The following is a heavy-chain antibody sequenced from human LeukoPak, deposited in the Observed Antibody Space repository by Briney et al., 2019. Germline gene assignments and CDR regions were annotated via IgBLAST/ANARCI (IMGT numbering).Heavy chain of an antibody. CDR3: AKEIAEAGQGILDS. J-gene: IGHJ4*02. V-gene: IGHV3-30*02. CDR1: GFTFSSYG. D-gene: IGHD2-21*01. CDR2: IRYDGSNK. Sequence: PGGALRLSCAASGFTFSSYGMHWVRQAPGKGLEWVAFIRYDGSNKYYADSVKGRFTISRDNSKNTLYLQMNSLRAEDTAVYYCAKEIAEAGQGILDSWGQGALVTVSS.